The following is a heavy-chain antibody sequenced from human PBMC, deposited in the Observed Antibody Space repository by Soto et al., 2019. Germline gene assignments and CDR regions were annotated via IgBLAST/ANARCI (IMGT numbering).Heavy chain of an antibody. CDR1: GFTFSTYA. V-gene: IGHV3-23*01. CDR2: ISGSGGST. Sequence: DVQLLESGGGLVQPGGSLRLSCAASGFTFSTYAMSWVRQAPGKGLEWVSAISGSGGSTYYADSVKGRFTISRDNSKNTLYLQMISLRPEDTAIYSCANEGLFFYGMDVWGQGTTVTVSS. J-gene: IGHJ6*02. CDR3: ANEGLFFYGMDV.